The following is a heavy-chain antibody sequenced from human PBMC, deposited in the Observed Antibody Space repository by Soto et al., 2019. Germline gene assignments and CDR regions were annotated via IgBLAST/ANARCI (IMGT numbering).Heavy chain of an antibody. CDR3: ARDRSFIFAVPPYGMDV. J-gene: IGHJ6*02. D-gene: IGHD3-3*02. CDR1: GFTFSSHE. CDR2: ISESGGTT. Sequence: PVGSLRLSCVVSGFTFSSHEMNWVRQAPGKGPEWVSKISESGGTTSYADSVKGRFTISRDNARDSLYLHMDSLRAEDTAVYYCARDRSFIFAVPPYGMDVWGQGTTVTVSS. V-gene: IGHV3-48*03.